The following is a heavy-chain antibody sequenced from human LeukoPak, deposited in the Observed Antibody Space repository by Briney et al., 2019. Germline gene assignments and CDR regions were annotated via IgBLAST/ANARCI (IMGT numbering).Heavy chain of an antibody. CDR3: AKLMAVAANTPFDY. Sequence: GGSLRVSCAASGFIFRNYAMSWVRQAPGKGLEWVSSISGSGGSAFDADSVKGRFTISRDNSRNTLYLQMNSLGAEDTALYYCAKLMAVAANTPFDYWGQGTLVTVSS. CDR2: ISGSGGSA. D-gene: IGHD6-19*01. J-gene: IGHJ4*02. V-gene: IGHV3-23*01. CDR1: GFIFRNYA.